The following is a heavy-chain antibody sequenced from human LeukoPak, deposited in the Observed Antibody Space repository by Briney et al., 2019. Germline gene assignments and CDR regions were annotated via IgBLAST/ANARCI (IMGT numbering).Heavy chain of an antibody. V-gene: IGHV4-59*01. D-gene: IGHD4-23*01. CDR2: IYYSGST. Sequence: PSGTLSLTCTVSGGSISSYYWSWIRQPPGKGLEWIGYIYYSGSTNYNPSLKSRVTISVDTSKNQFSLKLSSVTAADTAVYYCARNLDYGGNYGGTSPGVDYWGQGALVTVSS. CDR3: ARNLDYGGNYGGTSPGVDY. CDR1: GGSISSYY. J-gene: IGHJ4*02.